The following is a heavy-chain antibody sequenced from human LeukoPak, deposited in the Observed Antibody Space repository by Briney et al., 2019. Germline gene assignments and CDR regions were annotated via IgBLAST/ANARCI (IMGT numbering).Heavy chain of an antibody. CDR2: ITGSGGNT. V-gene: IGHV3-23*01. CDR1: GFTFSSSP. CDR3: AKSKFATSAYDGSLDS. Sequence: GGSLRLSCAGSGFTFSSSPVSWVRQAPGQGLEWVSGITGSGGNTYYADSVKGRFTISRDSPKNTLYLELNSLRAEDTAVYYCAKSKFATSAYDGSLDSWGQGTLVTVSS. J-gene: IGHJ4*02. D-gene: IGHD5-12*01.